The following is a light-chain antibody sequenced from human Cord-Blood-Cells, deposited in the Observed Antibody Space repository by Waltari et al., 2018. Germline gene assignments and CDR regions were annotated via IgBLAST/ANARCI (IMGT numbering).Light chain of an antibody. CDR2: DVS. CDR3: SSYTSSSTLYV. Sequence: QSALTQPASVSGSPGQSITLSCPGTSSDVGGSNYVSWYQQHPGKAPKLMIYDVSNRPSGVSNRFSGSKSGNTASLTISGLQAEDEADYYCSSYTSSSTLYVFGTGTKVTVL. J-gene: IGLJ1*01. CDR1: SSDVGGSNY. V-gene: IGLV2-14*01.